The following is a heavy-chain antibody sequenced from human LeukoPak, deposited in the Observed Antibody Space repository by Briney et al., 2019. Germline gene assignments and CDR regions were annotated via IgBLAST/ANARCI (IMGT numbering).Heavy chain of an antibody. CDR1: GFTFNTYW. V-gene: IGHV3-7*01. CDR3: ARDTQLLWFGELPH. Sequence: GGSLRLSCVASGFTFNTYWMSWVRQAPGKGLEWVANIKQDGSEKYYVDSVKGRFTISRDNSKNTLYLQMNSLRAEDTAVYYCARDTQLLWFGELPHWGQGTLVTVSS. D-gene: IGHD3-10*01. J-gene: IGHJ4*02. CDR2: IKQDGSEK.